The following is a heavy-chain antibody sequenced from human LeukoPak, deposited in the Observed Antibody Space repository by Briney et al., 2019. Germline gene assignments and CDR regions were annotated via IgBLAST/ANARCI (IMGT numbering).Heavy chain of an antibody. CDR3: ARVRKYSGYYSWYFDL. CDR1: GFTFSSYD. V-gene: IGHV3-13*01. J-gene: IGHJ2*01. Sequence: GGSLRLSCAASGFTFSSYDMHWVRQATGKGLEWVSAIGTAGDTYYPGSVKGRFTISRENAKNSLYLQMNSLRAGDTAVYYCARVRKYSGYYSWYFDLWGRGTLVTVSS. CDR2: IGTAGDT. D-gene: IGHD5-12*01.